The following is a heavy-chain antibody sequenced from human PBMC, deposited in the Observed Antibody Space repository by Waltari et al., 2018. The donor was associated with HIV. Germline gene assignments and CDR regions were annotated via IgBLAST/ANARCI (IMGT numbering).Heavy chain of an antibody. J-gene: IGHJ4*02. CDR3: ARLYYDSSGCFDY. CDR1: GGSISSSSYY. V-gene: IGHV4-39*01. CDR2: SYYSRST. D-gene: IGHD3-22*01. Sequence: QLQPQESGPGLVKPSETLSLTCTVSGGSISSSSYYWGWIRQPPGKGLEWIGSSYYSRSTYYNPSLKSRVTISVDTSKNQFSLKLSSVTAADTAVYYCARLYYDSSGCFDYWGQGTLVTVSS.